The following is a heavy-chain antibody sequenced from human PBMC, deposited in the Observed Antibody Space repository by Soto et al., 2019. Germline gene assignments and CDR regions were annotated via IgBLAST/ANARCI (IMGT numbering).Heavy chain of an antibody. V-gene: IGHV3-33*01. D-gene: IGHD1-1*01. Sequence: PGGSLRLSCAASGFTFSSYGMHWVRQAPGKGLEWVAVIWYDGSNKYYADSVKGRFTISRDNSKNTLYLQMNSLRAEDTAVYYCARDQEGTNYYYYYGMDVWGQGTTVTVSS. CDR3: ARDQEGTNYYYYYGMDV. J-gene: IGHJ6*02. CDR2: IWYDGSNK. CDR1: GFTFSSYG.